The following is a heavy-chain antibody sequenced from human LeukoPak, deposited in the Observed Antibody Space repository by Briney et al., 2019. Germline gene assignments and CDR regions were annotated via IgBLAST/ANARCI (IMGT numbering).Heavy chain of an antibody. Sequence: ASVKVSCKASGYTFTGYYMHWVRQAPGQGLEWMGWINPNSGGTNYAQKFQGWVTMTRDTSISTAYMELSRLRSDDTAVYYCGRGYCSGGSCYSAQAFDYWGQGTLVTVSS. V-gene: IGHV1-2*04. CDR2: INPNSGGT. J-gene: IGHJ4*02. CDR3: GRGYCSGGSCYSAQAFDY. CDR1: GYTFTGYY. D-gene: IGHD2-15*01.